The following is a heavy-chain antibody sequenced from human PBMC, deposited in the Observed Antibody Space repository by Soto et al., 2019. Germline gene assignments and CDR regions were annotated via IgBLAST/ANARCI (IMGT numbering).Heavy chain of an antibody. Sequence: QVQLVQSGAEVKKPGASVKVFCKASGYTFTSYGISWVRQAPGQGLEWMGWISAYNGNTNYAQKLQGRVTMSTDTSKSTAYMEVGSVRSDDTAVYYWARGVWSHWYFDLWGRGTMVTVSS. D-gene: IGHD2-21*01. CDR3: ARGVWSHWYFDL. CDR2: ISAYNGNT. CDR1: GYTFTSYG. J-gene: IGHJ2*01. V-gene: IGHV1-18*01.